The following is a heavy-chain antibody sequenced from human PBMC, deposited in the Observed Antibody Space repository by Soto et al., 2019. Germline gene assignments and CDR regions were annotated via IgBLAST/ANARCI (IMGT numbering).Heavy chain of an antibody. D-gene: IGHD2-21*02. Sequence: ASVKVSCKASGYTFTSYDINWVRQATGQGLEWMGWMNPKSGNTGYAQKFQGRVTMTRNTSISTAYMELSSLRSEDTAVYYCASLYCGGDCYSKGSYYYYGMDVWGQGTTVTVSS. J-gene: IGHJ6*02. CDR2: MNPKSGNT. V-gene: IGHV1-8*01. CDR3: ASLYCGGDCYSKGSYYYYGMDV. CDR1: GYTFTSYD.